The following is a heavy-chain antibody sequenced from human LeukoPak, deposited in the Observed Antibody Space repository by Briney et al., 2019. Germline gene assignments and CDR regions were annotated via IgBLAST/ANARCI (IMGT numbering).Heavy chain of an antibody. D-gene: IGHD7-27*01. J-gene: IGHJ3*02. V-gene: IGHV3-21*01. Sequence: GGPLRLSYAASGFSFGYYTVNWVRQAPGKPLEWVSSISSSSSDIYYADSVKGRFTISRDNAKNSLYLQMNSLRAEDTAVYYCARTGYDAFDIWGQGTMVTVAS. CDR2: ISSSSSDI. CDR1: GFSFGYYT. CDR3: ARTGYDAFDI.